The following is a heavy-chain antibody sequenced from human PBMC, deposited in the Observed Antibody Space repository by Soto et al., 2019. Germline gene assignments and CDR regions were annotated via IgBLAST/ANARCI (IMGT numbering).Heavy chain of an antibody. CDR1: GFTFRSFW. CDR3: ARDPARHLDY. J-gene: IGHJ4*02. V-gene: IGHV3-7*01. CDR2: INQDGSEK. Sequence: GSLRLSCVGSGFTFRSFWMTWVRQAPGKGLEWVANINQDGSEKYYVDSVKGRFTVARDNAKKSLFLQMNSLSAEDTAVYYCARDPARHLDYWGQGTLVTVSS.